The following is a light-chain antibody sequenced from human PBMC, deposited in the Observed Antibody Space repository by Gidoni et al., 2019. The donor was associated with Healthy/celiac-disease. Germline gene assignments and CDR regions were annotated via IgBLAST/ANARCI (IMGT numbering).Light chain of an antibody. CDR2: DDN. CDR3: QVWDSSSAPV. J-gene: IGLJ2*01. V-gene: IGLV3-21*02. Sequence: SYVLTQPPSVSVAPGQTASITCGGNNIGGNSLHWYQQKPGQAPVLVVYDDNDRPSGIPERFSGSNSGNTATLTISRVEAGDEADYYCQVWDSSSAPVFGGGTNLTVL. CDR1: NIGGNS.